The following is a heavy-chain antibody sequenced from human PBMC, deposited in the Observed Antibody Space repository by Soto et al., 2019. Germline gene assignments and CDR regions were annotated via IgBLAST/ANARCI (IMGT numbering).Heavy chain of an antibody. J-gene: IGHJ4*02. D-gene: IGHD6-19*01. CDR2: ITSDGNNK. CDR3: ARMGWAVAGSYYFDY. CDR1: GFTFSSYA. Sequence: QVQLVESGGGVIQPGRSLRLSCAASGFTFSSYAMHWDRQAPGKVLEWVAVITSDGNNKYYAGSVKGRFTISRDNSKNTLYLQMNSLRAEDTAVYYCARMGWAVAGSYYFDYWGQGTLVTVSS. V-gene: IGHV3-30-3*01.